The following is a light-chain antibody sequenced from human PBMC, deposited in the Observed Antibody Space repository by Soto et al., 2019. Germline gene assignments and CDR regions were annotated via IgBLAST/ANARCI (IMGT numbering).Light chain of an antibody. CDR2: DAS. V-gene: IGKV3-11*01. CDR1: QSVSRY. J-gene: IGKJ1*01. Sequence: EIVLTQSPATLSLSPGERATLSCRASQSVSRYLAWYQQKPGQSPRLLIYDASKRATGTPDRFSGSGSGTVFTLTISSLEPEDFAVYYCQQRNNWPPWTFGQGTKVEIK. CDR3: QQRNNWPPWT.